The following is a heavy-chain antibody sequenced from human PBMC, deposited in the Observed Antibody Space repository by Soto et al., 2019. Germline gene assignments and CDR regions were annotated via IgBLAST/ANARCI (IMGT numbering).Heavy chain of an antibody. J-gene: IGHJ4*01. Sequence: QVQLQESGPGLVRPSGTLSLTCVVSGESITSPPWWSWVRQSPGRGLEWIGDVFHTGTANYNPSLKSRVAISIDTSKNQYSLRLTSVTAADTAVYFCARDQAGVEDGLAFDIWGHGTLVTVSS. D-gene: IGHD3-10*01. CDR1: GESITSPPW. CDR3: ARDQAGVEDGLAFDI. CDR2: VFHTGTA. V-gene: IGHV4-4*02.